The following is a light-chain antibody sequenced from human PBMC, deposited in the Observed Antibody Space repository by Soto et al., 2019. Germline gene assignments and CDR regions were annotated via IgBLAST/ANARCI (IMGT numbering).Light chain of an antibody. CDR1: QSISSY. V-gene: IGKV1-39*01. CDR3: QQANSFPFT. Sequence: DIQMTQSPSPLSASVGDRVTITCRASQSISSYLNWYQQKPGKAPKLLIYAASSLQSGVPSRFSGSGSGTDFTLTISSLQPEDFATYYCQQANSFPFTFGQGTRLEIK. CDR2: AAS. J-gene: IGKJ5*01.